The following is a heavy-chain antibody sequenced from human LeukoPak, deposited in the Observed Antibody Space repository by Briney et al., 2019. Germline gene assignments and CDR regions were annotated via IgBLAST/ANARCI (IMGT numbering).Heavy chain of an antibody. J-gene: IGHJ4*02. CDR2: IYYPGRT. V-gene: IGHV4-30-2*01. CDR3: ARGGWAAYEDY. D-gene: IGHD5-12*01. Sequence: PSETLSLTCTVFGTSISSGGYYWSWIRQPPGKGLEWTGYIYYPGRTYSNPSIKSRVTISVDRSKNHFSLKLSSVTAADTAVYYCARGGWAAYEDYWGQGTLVTVSS. CDR1: GTSISSGGYY.